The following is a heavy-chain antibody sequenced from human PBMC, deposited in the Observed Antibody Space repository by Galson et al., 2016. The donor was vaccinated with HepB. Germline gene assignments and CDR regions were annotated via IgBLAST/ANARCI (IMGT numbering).Heavy chain of an antibody. CDR3: ARQSIALEETGYSYYDMDV. CDR2: IIPIFATT. Sequence: SVKVSCKASGGTFNSYTINWVRQAPGQELEWMGGIIPIFATTNYAQKFQGRVTITADESTSTAYMELSSLASADTAVYYCARQSIALEETGYSYYDMDVWGQGTTVTVSS. V-gene: IGHV1-69*13. CDR1: GGTFNSYT. J-gene: IGHJ6*02. D-gene: IGHD6-6*01.